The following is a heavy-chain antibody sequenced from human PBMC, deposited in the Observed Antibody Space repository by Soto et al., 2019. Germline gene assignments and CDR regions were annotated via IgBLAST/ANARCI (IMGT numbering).Heavy chain of an antibody. D-gene: IGHD6-13*01. V-gene: IGHV1-69*01. CDR2: IIPIFGTT. CDR3: ARDYGAAAGRLGRFDY. J-gene: IGHJ4*02. Sequence: QVQLVQSGAEVKKPGSSVKVSCKASGGTFSSYAISWVRQAPGQGLEWMGGIIPIFGTTNYAQKFQGRVTITADESTSTAYMELSSLRSEDTAVYYCARDYGAAAGRLGRFDYWGQGTLVTVSS. CDR1: GGTFSSYA.